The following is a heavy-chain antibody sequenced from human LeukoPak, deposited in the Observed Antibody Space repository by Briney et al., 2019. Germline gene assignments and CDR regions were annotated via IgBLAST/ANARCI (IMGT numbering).Heavy chain of an antibody. CDR2: INPSGGST. J-gene: IGHJ4*02. V-gene: IGHV1-46*01. CDR1: GYTFTSYY. Sequence: ASVKVSCKASGYTFTSYYMHWVRQAPGQGLEWMGIINPSGGSTSYAQKFQGRVTMTRDMSTSTAYMELRSLRSDDTAVYYCARDRAVVVVAATFDYWGQGTLVTVSS. D-gene: IGHD2-15*01. CDR3: ARDRAVVVVAATFDY.